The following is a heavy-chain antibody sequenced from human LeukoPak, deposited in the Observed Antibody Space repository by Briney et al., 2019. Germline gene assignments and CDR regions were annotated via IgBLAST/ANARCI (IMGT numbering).Heavy chain of an antibody. Sequence: SETLSLTCTVSGGSISSYYWSWIRQPPGKGLEWIGYIYYSGSTNYNPSLKSRVTISVDTSKNQFSLKLSSVTAADTAVYYCAKGEDVVIPGYFDYWGQGTLVTVSS. CDR1: GGSISSYY. V-gene: IGHV4-59*01. J-gene: IGHJ4*02. CDR3: AKGEDVVIPGYFDY. CDR2: IYYSGST. D-gene: IGHD3-22*01.